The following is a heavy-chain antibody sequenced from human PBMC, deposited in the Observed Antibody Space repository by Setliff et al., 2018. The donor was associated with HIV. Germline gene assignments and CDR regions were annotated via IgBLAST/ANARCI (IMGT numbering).Heavy chain of an antibody. CDR3: VKARVDGDYYYYYYMDV. CDR1: GFTFSSYV. CDR2: ISSNGGST. Sequence: GGSLRLSCAASGFTFSSYVMHWVRQATGKGLEYVSAISSNGGSTYYADSVKGRFTISRDNSKNTLYLQMSSLRAEDTAVYYCVKARVDGDYYYYYYMDVWGKGTTVTVSS. D-gene: IGHD4-17*01. J-gene: IGHJ6*03. V-gene: IGHV3-64D*09.